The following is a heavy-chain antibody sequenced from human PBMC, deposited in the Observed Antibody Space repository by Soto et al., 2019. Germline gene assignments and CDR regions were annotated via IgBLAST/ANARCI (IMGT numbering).Heavy chain of an antibody. J-gene: IGHJ5*02. CDR1: GYTFTSYD. CDR3: ARFWSGHYTRWFDP. Sequence: QVQLVQSGAEVKKPGASVKVSCKASGYTFTSYDINWVRQATGQGLEWMGWMNPNSGNTGYAQKFQGRVTMTRNTSISTAYMELSILRSEDTAVYYCARFWSGHYTRWFDPWGQGTLVTVSS. D-gene: IGHD3-3*01. V-gene: IGHV1-8*01. CDR2: MNPNSGNT.